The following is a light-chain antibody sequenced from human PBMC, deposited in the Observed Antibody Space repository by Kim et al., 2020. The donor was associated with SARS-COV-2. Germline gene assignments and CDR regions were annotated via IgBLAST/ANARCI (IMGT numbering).Light chain of an antibody. V-gene: IGLV2-14*03. CDR1: SSDVGGYNY. Sequence: QSALTQPASVSGSRGQSITISCTGTSSDVGGYNYVSWYQQHPGKAPKLMIYDVSNRPSGVSNRFSGPKSGNTASLTISGLQAEDEADYYCSSYTSNSTPYVFGTGTKVTVL. J-gene: IGLJ1*01. CDR2: DVS. CDR3: SSYTSNSTPYV.